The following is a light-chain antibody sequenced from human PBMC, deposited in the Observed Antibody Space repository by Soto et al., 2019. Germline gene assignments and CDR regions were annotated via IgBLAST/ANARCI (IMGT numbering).Light chain of an antibody. Sequence: QMPQSPSTLSPSVGDKVTIPFRASQSISRWFAWYQQKPGKAPKLLIYDASSLERGVPSRFSGSGSGTEFTLTISSLQPDDFATYYCQQSNSYLWRFGGVAKVAIK. CDR2: DAS. V-gene: IGKV1-5*01. CDR3: QQSNSYLWR. CDR1: QSISRW. J-gene: IGKJ4*01.